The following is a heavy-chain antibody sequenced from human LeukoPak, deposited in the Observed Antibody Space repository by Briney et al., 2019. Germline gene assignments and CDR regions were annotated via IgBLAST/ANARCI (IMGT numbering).Heavy chain of an antibody. D-gene: IGHD6-19*01. V-gene: IGHV1-2*02. J-gene: IGHJ4*02. CDR2: INANTGAT. Sequence: ASVKVSCKPSGYTFTGYYIHWIRQAPGQGLEWMGWINANTGATISAQKFQGRVTMTRDTSINTAYMELSRLTSDDTAVYYCARDRVGSGWPRPYYFEKWGQGSLVTVSS. CDR3: ARDRVGSGWPRPYYFEK. CDR1: GYTFTGYY.